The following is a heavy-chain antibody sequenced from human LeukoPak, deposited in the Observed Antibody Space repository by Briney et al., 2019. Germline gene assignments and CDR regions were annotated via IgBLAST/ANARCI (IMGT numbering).Heavy chain of an antibody. Sequence: GASVKVSCKASGYTFTGYYMHWVRQAPGQGLEWMGIINPSGGSTSYAQKFQGRVTMTRDMSTSTVYMELSSLRFEDTAVYYCGLGGPAAGPSGDNWFDPWGQGTLVTVPS. CDR2: INPSGGST. J-gene: IGHJ5*02. CDR3: GLGGPAAGPSGDNWFDP. CDR1: GYTFTGYY. D-gene: IGHD6-13*01. V-gene: IGHV1-46*01.